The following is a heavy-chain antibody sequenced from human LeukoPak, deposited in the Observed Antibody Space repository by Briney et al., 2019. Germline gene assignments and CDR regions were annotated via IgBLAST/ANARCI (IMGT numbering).Heavy chain of an antibody. CDR3: AKGIPTDSQTYYYGSGSYLY. CDR1: GFTFSSYG. D-gene: IGHD3-10*01. J-gene: IGHJ4*02. CDR2: IRYDGSNK. Sequence: GGSLRLSCAASGFTFSSYGMHWVRQAPGKGLEWVAFIRYDGSNKYYADSVKGRFTISRDNSKNTLYLQMNSLRAEDTAVYYCAKGIPTDSQTYYYGSGSYLYWGQGTLVTVST. V-gene: IGHV3-30*02.